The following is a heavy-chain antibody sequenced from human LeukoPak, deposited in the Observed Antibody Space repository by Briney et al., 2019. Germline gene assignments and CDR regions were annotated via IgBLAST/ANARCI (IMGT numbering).Heavy chain of an antibody. Sequence: GGSLRLSCAASAFSFSSYWMSWVRQAPGKGLEWVASIKQDGSEKYYVDSVKGRFTTSRDNSKNSLYLQMNSLRAEDTAVYYCARDAVSLAKTHDAFDIWGQGTMVTVSS. V-gene: IGHV3-7*03. CDR1: AFSFSSYW. CDR2: IKQDGSEK. J-gene: IGHJ3*02. CDR3: ARDAVSLAKTHDAFDI. D-gene: IGHD5-12*01.